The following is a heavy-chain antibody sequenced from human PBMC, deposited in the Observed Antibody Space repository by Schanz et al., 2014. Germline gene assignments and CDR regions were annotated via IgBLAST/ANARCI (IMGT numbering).Heavy chain of an antibody. J-gene: IGHJ4*02. D-gene: IGHD6-13*01. CDR3: ARGRQQLGSFDY. Sequence: QVQLVQSGAEVKKPGASVKVSCKASGYTFSSYGITWVRQAPGQGLEWMGWINGYNGHTLYAQKFQGRVTMTTDTSTSTSYMELTSLRFDDTAVYYCARGRQQLGSFDYWGPGTLVSVSS. CDR1: GYTFSSYG. CDR2: INGYNGHT. V-gene: IGHV1-18*01.